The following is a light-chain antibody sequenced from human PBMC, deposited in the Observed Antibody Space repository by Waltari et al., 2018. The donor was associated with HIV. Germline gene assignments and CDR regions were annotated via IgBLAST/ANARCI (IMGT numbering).Light chain of an antibody. CDR2: WAS. J-gene: IGKJ4*01. CDR1: QSVLYSSNNKNY. V-gene: IGKV4-1*01. CDR3: QQYYSTPVT. Sequence: DIVMTQSPDSLAVSLGERATINCKSSQSVLYSSNNKNYLAWYQQKPGQPPKLLIYWASTRESGVPDRFSGSESGTDFTLTLSTLQADDVAVYYCQQYYSTPVTFGGGTKVEIK.